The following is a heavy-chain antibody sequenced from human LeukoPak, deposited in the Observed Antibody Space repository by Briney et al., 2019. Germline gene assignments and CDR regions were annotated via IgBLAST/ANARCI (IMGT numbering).Heavy chain of an antibody. CDR3: ARGKPGSSGWNHFDY. J-gene: IGHJ4*02. D-gene: IGHD6-19*01. Sequence: SQTLSLTSALSVDSVSINSAAWNWLRRSPSRGLEWLGRTYYRSKWSNDYAVSVKSRITINPDTSKNQFSLQLNSVTPEDTAVYYCARGKPGSSGWNHFDYWGQGTLVTVSS. V-gene: IGHV6-1*01. CDR1: VDSVSINSAA. CDR2: TYYRSKWSN.